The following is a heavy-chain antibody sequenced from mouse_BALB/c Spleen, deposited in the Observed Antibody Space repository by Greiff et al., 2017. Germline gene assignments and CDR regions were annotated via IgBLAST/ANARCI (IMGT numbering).Heavy chain of an antibody. CDR1: GFSLTSYG. CDR2: IWAGGSK. J-gene: IGHJ3*01. Sequence: VQLQESGPGLVAPSQSLSITCTVSGFSLTSYGVHWVRQPPGKGLEWLGVIWAGGSKNYNSALMSRLSISKDNSKSQVFLKMNSLQTDDTAMYYGARVLEGYDERQFAYWGQGTVVTVSA. D-gene: IGHD2-2*01. CDR3: ARVLEGYDERQFAY. V-gene: IGHV2-9*02.